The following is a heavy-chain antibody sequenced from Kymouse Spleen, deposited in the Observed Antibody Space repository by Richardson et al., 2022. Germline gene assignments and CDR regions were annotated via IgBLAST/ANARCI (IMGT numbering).Heavy chain of an antibody. V-gene: IGHV4-39*01. CDR2: IYYSGST. J-gene: IGHJ4*02. CDR3: AGGEGGYNWNYDPFDY. Sequence: QLQLQESGPGLVKPSETLSLTCTVSGGSISSSSYYWGWIRQPPGKGLEWIGSIYYSGSTYYNPSLKSRVTISVDTSKNQFSLKLSSVTAADTAVYYCAGGEGGYNWNYDPFDYWGQGTLVTVSS. D-gene: IGHD1-7*01. CDR1: GGSISSSSYY.